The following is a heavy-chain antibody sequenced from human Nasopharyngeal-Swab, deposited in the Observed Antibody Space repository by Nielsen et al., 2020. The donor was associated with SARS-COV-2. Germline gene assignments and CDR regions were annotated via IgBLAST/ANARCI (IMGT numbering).Heavy chain of an antibody. CDR2: ISAYSGKT. CDR1: NYTFIDYG. V-gene: IGHV1-18*04. CDR3: ATDGPLRAYYMDV. Sequence: LVKVSCKALNYTFIDYGISWVRQAPGQGLEWMGWISAYSGKTDYAQKFQDRVTMTTDTSTSTAYMELRTLRSDDTAVYYCATDGPLRAYYMDVWGKGTTVSVSS. J-gene: IGHJ6*03.